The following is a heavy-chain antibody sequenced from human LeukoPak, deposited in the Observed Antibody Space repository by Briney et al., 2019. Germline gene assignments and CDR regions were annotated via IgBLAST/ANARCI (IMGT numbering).Heavy chain of an antibody. Sequence: GGSLRLSCAASGFTFSSYAVHWVRQAPGKGLEWVAVISYDGSNKYYADSVRGRFTISRDNSKNTLYLQMNSLRAEDTAVYYCARDSGQQYYFDYWGQGTLVTVSS. J-gene: IGHJ4*02. CDR3: ARDSGQQYYFDY. CDR1: GFTFSSYA. CDR2: ISYDGSNK. V-gene: IGHV3-30-3*01. D-gene: IGHD6-13*01.